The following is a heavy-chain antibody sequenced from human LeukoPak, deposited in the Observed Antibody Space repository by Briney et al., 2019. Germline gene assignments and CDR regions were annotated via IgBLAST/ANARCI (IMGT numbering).Heavy chain of an antibody. CDR1: GYTFTSYD. CDR3: ARAASYGDYGTYYYYYMDV. CDR2: INPNSGGT. V-gene: IGHV1-2*02. Sequence: ASVKVSCKASGYTFTSYDINWVRQAPGQGLEWMGWINPNSGGTNYAQKFQGRVTMTRDTSISTAYMKLSRLRSDDTAVYYCARAASYGDYGTYYYYYMDVWGKGTTVTVSS. D-gene: IGHD4-17*01. J-gene: IGHJ6*03.